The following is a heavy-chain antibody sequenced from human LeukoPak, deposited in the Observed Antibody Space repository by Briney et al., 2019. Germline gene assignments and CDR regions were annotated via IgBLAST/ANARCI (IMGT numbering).Heavy chain of an antibody. CDR1: GFTFSSYA. Sequence: GGSLRLSCAASGFTFSSYAMHWVRQAPGKGLERVAVISYDGSNKYYADSVKGRFTISRDNSKNTLYLQMNSLRAEDTAVYYCARGISGSYLSDYWGQGTLVTVSS. CDR3: ARGISGSYLSDY. D-gene: IGHD1-26*01. CDR2: ISYDGSNK. J-gene: IGHJ4*02. V-gene: IGHV3-30-3*01.